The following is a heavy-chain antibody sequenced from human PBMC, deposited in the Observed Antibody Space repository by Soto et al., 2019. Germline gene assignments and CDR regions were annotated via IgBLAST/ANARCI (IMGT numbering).Heavy chain of an antibody. Sequence: SETLSLTCTVFGGSISSYYWSWIRQPPGKGLEWIGYIYYSGSTNYNPSLKSRVTISVDTSKNQFSLKLSSVTAADTAVYYCARRCTNGVCYATYFDYWGQGTLVTVSS. CDR2: IYYSGST. J-gene: IGHJ4*02. CDR1: GGSISSYY. V-gene: IGHV4-59*08. D-gene: IGHD2-8*01. CDR3: ARRCTNGVCYATYFDY.